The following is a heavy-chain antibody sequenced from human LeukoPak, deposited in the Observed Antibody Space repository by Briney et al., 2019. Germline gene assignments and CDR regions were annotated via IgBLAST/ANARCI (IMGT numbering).Heavy chain of an antibody. D-gene: IGHD2-21*01. CDR3: AKVVHIVVVNDAFDI. V-gene: IGHV3-23*01. CDR1: GFTFSSYA. J-gene: IGHJ3*02. CDR2: ISGSGGST. Sequence: PGESLKISCAASGFTFSSYAMSWVRQAPGKGLEWVSAISGSGGSTYYADSVKGRFTISRDNSKNTLYLQMNSLRAEDTAVYYCAKVVHIVVVNDAFDIWGQGTMVTVSS.